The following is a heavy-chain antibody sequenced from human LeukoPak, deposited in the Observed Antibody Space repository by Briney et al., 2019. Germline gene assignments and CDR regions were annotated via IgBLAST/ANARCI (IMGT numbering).Heavy chain of an antibody. CDR2: INHSGST. Sequence: SEALSLSCAVYGGSFSGYYWCWIRPPPRKGLERMWEINHSGSTNYNPSLKSRVTISVDTSKNQFSLKLSSVTAADTAVYYCARVMRYDILTGNDAFDIWGQGTMVTVSS. V-gene: IGHV4-34*01. D-gene: IGHD3-9*01. CDR3: ARVMRYDILTGNDAFDI. J-gene: IGHJ3*02. CDR1: GGSFSGYY.